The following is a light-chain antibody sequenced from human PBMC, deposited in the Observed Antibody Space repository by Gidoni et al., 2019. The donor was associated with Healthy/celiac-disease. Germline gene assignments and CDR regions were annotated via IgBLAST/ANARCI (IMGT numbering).Light chain of an antibody. Sequence: QSALTQPASVSGSPGQSITISCTGTSSDVGSYNLVPWYQQHPGKAPKLMIYEGSKRPSGVSNRFSGSKSGNTASLTISGLQTEDEADYYCCSYRVFGGGTKLTVL. J-gene: IGLJ2*01. V-gene: IGLV2-23*01. CDR3: CSYRV. CDR1: SSDVGSYNL. CDR2: EGS.